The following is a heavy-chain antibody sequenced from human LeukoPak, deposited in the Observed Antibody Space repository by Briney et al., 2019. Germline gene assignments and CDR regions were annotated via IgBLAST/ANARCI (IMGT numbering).Heavy chain of an antibody. J-gene: IGHJ1*01. CDR3: AIDPTVPGTADFFPH. Sequence: GGTLRLSCAASGFTISNYALSWFRQAPGPGLEWVSLITGSGSGTYYANSVKGRFTISRDNSKNPLDLQMNSLRAEYTAVYYCAIDPTVPGTADFFPHWGQGTLVTVSS. D-gene: IGHD6-19*01. V-gene: IGHV3-23*01. CDR2: ITGSGSGT. CDR1: GFTISNYA.